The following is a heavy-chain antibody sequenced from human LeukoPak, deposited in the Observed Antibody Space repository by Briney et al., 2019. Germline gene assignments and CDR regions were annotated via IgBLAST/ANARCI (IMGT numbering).Heavy chain of an antibody. J-gene: IGHJ4*02. Sequence: GASVKVSCKASGYTFTSYGISWVRQAPGQGLEWMGWISTHNGNTKYAQNLQGRVTMTTDTSTSTAYMELRRLRSDDTAVYYCARSDRSGYYFDDSWGQGTLVTVSS. CDR3: ARSDRSGYYFDDS. V-gene: IGHV1-18*01. CDR1: GYTFTSYG. CDR2: ISTHNGNT. D-gene: IGHD3-22*01.